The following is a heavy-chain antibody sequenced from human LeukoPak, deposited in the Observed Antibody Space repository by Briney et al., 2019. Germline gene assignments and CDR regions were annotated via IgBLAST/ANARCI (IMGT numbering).Heavy chain of an antibody. CDR3: AREISDYASAY. J-gene: IGHJ4*02. V-gene: IGHV1-2*02. CDR2: INSNSGGT. Sequence: GASVKVSCKASGYPFTGYYIHWVRQAPGHGLEWMGWINSNSGGTNYAQKFQGRVTMTSDTSITTAYMDLSRLTSDDTAVYYCAREISDYASAYWGQGTLVTVSS. D-gene: IGHD4-17*01. CDR1: GYPFTGYY.